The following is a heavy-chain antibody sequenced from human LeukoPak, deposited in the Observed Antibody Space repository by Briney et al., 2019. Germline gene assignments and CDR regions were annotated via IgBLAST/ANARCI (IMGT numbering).Heavy chain of an antibody. D-gene: IGHD2-2*01. V-gene: IGHV4-61*05. CDR1: GGSISSSSYY. CDR3: ARVGCSSTSCYDY. J-gene: IGHJ4*02. Sequence: SETLSLTCTVSGGSISSSSYYWGWIRQPPGKGLEWIGYIYYSGSTNYNPSLKSRVTISVDTSKNQFSLKLSSVTAADTAVYYCARVGCSSTSCYDYWGQGTLVTVSS. CDR2: IYYSGST.